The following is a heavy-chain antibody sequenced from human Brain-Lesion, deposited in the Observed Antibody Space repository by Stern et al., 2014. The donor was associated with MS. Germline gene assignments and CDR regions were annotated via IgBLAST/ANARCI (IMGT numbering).Heavy chain of an antibody. Sequence: QVQLVESGPGLVKPSQTLSLSCTVSGGSISSGGYYWRWIRQPAGKGLEWIGRLFNSGSTSYNPSLKRPVPISIDTSKNQFSLRMNPRTAADTAVYYCARGRVVPGFQYYATDVWGQGTTVIVSS. CDR1: GGSISSGGYY. J-gene: IGHJ6*02. D-gene: IGHD2-2*01. V-gene: IGHV4-61*02. CDR3: ARGRVVPGFQYYATDV. CDR2: LFNSGST.